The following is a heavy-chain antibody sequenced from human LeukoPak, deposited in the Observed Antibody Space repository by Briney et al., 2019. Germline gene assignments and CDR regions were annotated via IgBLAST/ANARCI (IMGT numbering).Heavy chain of an antibody. Sequence: GGSLRLSCAASGFTFSTYAMSWVRQAPGKGLEWEAVILYDGSNKYYADSVKGRFVISRDNSKNTVYLQMNSLRAEDTALYYCTRSKNYAFDYWGQGTLVTVSS. V-gene: IGHV3-30*09. CDR2: ILYDGSNK. CDR3: TRSKNYAFDY. D-gene: IGHD3-16*01. J-gene: IGHJ4*02. CDR1: GFTFSTYA.